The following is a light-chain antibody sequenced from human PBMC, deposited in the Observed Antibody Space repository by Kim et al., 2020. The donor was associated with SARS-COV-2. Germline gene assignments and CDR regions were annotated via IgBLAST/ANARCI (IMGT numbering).Light chain of an antibody. V-gene: IGKV1-27*01. CDR3: QKYDSAPWT. CDR2: GAS. CDR1: QVINNY. J-gene: IGKJ1*01. Sequence: DIQMTQSPSSLSASVGDRVTITCRACQVINNYLAWYQQKPGKAPTVLIYGASTLHSGVPSRFSGSGSGTDFTLTISSLQPEDVGTYYCQKYDSAPWTFGHGTKVDIK.